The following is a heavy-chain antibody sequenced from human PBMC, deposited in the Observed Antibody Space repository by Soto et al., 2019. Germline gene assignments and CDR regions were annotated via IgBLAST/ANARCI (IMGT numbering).Heavy chain of an antibody. Sequence: ASVKVSFKASGYTFTSYGISWVRRAPGQGLEWMGWISAYNGNTNYAQKLQGRVTMTTDTSTSTAYMELRSLRSDDTAVYYCARVLSWNDLFWFDPWGQGTLVTVSS. D-gene: IGHD1-1*01. CDR2: ISAYNGNT. J-gene: IGHJ5*02. CDR3: ARVLSWNDLFWFDP. CDR1: GYTFTSYG. V-gene: IGHV1-18*01.